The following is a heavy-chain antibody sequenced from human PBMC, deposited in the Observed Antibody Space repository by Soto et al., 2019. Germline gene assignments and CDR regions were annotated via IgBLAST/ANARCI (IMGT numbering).Heavy chain of an antibody. Sequence: PSETLSLTCAVYGGSFSGYYWSWIRQPRGKGLEWSGEINHSGSTNYNPSLKSRVTISVDTSKNQFSLKLSSVTAADTAVYYCARGLTYDSSGYHFDYWGQGTLVTVSS. CDR2: INHSGST. J-gene: IGHJ4*02. CDR3: ARGLTYDSSGYHFDY. V-gene: IGHV4-34*01. D-gene: IGHD3-22*01. CDR1: GGSFSGYY.